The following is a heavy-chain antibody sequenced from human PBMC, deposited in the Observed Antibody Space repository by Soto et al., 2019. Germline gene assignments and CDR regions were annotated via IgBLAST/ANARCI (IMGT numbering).Heavy chain of an antibody. V-gene: IGHV4-30-4*01. D-gene: IGHD6-13*01. J-gene: IGHJ4*02. CDR1: GGSISSGDYY. CDR3: ARDRIAASPYFDY. CDR2: IYYSGST. Sequence: SETLSLTCTVSGGSISSGDYYWSWIRQPTGKGLEWIGYIYYSGSTYYNPSLKSRVTISVDTSKNQFSLKLSSVTAADTAVYYCARDRIAASPYFDYWGQGTLVTVSS.